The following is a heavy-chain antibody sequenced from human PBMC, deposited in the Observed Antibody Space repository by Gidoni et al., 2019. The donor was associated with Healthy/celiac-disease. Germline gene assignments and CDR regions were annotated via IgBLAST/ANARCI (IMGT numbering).Heavy chain of an antibody. CDR2: ISSSSSYI. CDR1: GVTFSSYS. J-gene: IGHJ4*02. CDR3: ASAEGGGNSDY. D-gene: IGHD2-15*01. Sequence: EVQLVESGGGLVKPGGSVRLCCAASGVTFSSYSMNWVRQAPGKGLEWVSSISSSSSYIYYADSVEGRFTISRDNAKNSLYLQMNSLRAEDTAVYYCASAEGGGNSDYWGQGTLVTVSS. V-gene: IGHV3-21*01.